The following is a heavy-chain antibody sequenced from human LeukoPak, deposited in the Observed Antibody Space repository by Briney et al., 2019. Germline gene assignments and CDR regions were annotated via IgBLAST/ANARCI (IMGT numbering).Heavy chain of an antibody. CDR1: GYSISNGYY. V-gene: IGHV4-38-2*02. CDR3: ARPGSGYFFHTNWFDP. D-gene: IGHD3-22*01. Sequence: SETLSLTCTVSGYSISNGYYWGWIRQAPGKGLEWIGNIYHSDSPYYTPSLKSRVTISVDTSKNQFSLKLSSVTAADTAVYYCARPGSGYFFHTNWFDPWGQGTLVTVSS. CDR2: IYHSDSP. J-gene: IGHJ5*02.